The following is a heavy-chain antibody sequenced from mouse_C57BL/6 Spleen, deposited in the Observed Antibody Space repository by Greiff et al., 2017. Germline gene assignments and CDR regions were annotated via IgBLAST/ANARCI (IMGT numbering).Heavy chain of an antibody. Sequence: VQLQQPGAELVKPGASVKLSCKASGYTFTSYWMQWVKQRPGQGLEWIGEIDPSDSYTNYNQKFKGKATLTVDTSSSTAYMQLSSLTSVDSAVYYCARRGSYDGYYDAMDYWGQGTSVTVSS. D-gene: IGHD2-3*01. CDR1: GYTFTSYW. CDR2: IDPSDSYT. CDR3: ARRGSYDGYYDAMDY. V-gene: IGHV1-50*01. J-gene: IGHJ4*01.